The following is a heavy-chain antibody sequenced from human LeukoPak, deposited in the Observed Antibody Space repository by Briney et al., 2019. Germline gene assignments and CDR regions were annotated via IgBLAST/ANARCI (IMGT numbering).Heavy chain of an antibody. CDR3: ARELDNWNDDRAFDI. CDR1: GYTFTGYY. J-gene: IGHJ3*02. D-gene: IGHD1-1*01. V-gene: IGHV1-2*06. CDR2: INPNSGGT. Sequence: ASVKVSCKASGYTFTGYYMHWVRQAPGQGLEWMGRINPNSGGTNYAQKFQGRVTMTRDTSISTAYMELSSLRSEDTAVYYCARELDNWNDDRAFDIWGQGTMVTVSS.